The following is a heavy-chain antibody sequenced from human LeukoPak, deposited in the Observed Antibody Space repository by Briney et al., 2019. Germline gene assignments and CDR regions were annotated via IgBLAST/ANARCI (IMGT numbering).Heavy chain of an antibody. J-gene: IGHJ4*02. V-gene: IGHV4-59*08. D-gene: IGHD6-13*01. CDR1: GCSLRSYY. CDR2: IYCSGSP. CDR3: ARQSYSSSWYFFDH. Sequence: SETLSLTCTVSGCSLRSYYWAWIRQPPGKGLEWVGSIYCSGSPKYNPSLKNRLITSLNTSNDHFSLKLTSVMAADTAVFSCARQSYSSSWYFFDHWGQGALVTVSS.